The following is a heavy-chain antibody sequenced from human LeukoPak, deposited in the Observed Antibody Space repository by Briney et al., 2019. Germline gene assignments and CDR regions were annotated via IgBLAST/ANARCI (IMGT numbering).Heavy chain of an antibody. Sequence: GASVKVSCKASGGTFSSYAISWVRQAPGQGLEWMGRIIPILGIANYAQKFQGRVTITADKSTSTAYMELSGLRSEDTAVYYCARDLLPVDYGGNSVSYYGMDVWGQGTTVTVSS. V-gene: IGHV1-69*04. CDR2: IIPILGIA. D-gene: IGHD4-17*01. J-gene: IGHJ6*02. CDR3: ARDLLPVDYGGNSVSYYGMDV. CDR1: GGTFSSYA.